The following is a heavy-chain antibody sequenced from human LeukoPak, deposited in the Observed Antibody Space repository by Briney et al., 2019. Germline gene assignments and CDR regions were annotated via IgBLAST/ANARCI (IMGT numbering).Heavy chain of an antibody. CDR1: GFTFSTYV. Sequence: GGSLRLSCSVSGFTFSTYVMHWVREAPGKGLEYVSAISSNGDNTYYADSVKGRFTISRDNSKNTLYLQMSSLRADDTAVYYCVRGTGYWGQGTLVTVSS. CDR2: ISSNGDNT. V-gene: IGHV3-64D*06. J-gene: IGHJ4*02. CDR3: VRGTGY.